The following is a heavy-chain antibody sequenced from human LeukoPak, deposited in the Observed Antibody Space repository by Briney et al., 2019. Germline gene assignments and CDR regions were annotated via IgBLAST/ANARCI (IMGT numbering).Heavy chain of an antibody. CDR1: GFTFSSYA. Sequence: GGSLRLSCSGSGFTFSSYAIHWVRQAPGKGLEYVSAISSNGGSTYYADSVKGRFTISRDNSKNTLYLQMSSLRAEDTAVYYCVKDESDIVATISWFDHWGQGTLVTVSS. CDR3: VKDESDIVATISWFDH. D-gene: IGHD5-12*01. CDR2: ISSNGGST. V-gene: IGHV3-64D*06. J-gene: IGHJ5*02.